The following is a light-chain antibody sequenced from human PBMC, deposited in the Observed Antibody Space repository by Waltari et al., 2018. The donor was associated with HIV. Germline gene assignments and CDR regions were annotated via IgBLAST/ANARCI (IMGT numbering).Light chain of an antibody. J-gene: IGLJ1*01. CDR3: SSYTGTSTLYV. Sequence: QSALPQPASVSGSPGQSITTSCTGTNSALGPYNYFSWYQQHPDKAPKLLIYEVSNRPSGVSNRFSGSKSGTTASLTISGLQAEDEADYYCSSYTGTSTLYVFGPGTKVTVL. CDR1: NSALGPYNY. V-gene: IGLV2-14*01. CDR2: EVS.